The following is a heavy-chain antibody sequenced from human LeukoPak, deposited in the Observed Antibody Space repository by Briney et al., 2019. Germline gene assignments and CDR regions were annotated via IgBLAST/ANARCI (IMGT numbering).Heavy chain of an antibody. J-gene: IGHJ4*02. V-gene: IGHV4-59*11. CDR2: IYYSGST. Sequence: PSETLSLTCTVSGASIRSHYWSWIRQPPGKGLEWIGYIYYSGSTYYNPSLKSRVTISVDTSKNQFSLKLSAVTAADTAVYYCARERVSMARGVFDSWGQGTLVTVSS. CDR1: GASIRSHY. CDR3: ARERVSMARGVFDS. D-gene: IGHD3-10*01.